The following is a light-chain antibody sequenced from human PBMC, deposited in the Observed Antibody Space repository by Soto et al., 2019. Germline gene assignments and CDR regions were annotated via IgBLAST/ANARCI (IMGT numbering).Light chain of an antibody. CDR1: QGIRND. CDR3: LQDYIYTPT. Sequence: AIQMTQSPSSLSASVGDRVTITCRASQGIRNDLGWYQQKPGTAPKLLIYAASSLETGVPSRFSGSGSGTDFTLTISSLQPEDFATYYCLQDYIYTPTFGQGTKLEI. V-gene: IGKV1-6*01. J-gene: IGKJ2*01. CDR2: AAS.